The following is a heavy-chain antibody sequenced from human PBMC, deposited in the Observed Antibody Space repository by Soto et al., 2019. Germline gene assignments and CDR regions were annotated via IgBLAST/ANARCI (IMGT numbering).Heavy chain of an antibody. V-gene: IGHV4-34*01. D-gene: IGHD3-9*01. CDR1: GGSFSGYY. Sequence: QVQLQQWGAGPLRPLETLSLTCGVSGGSFSGYYWAWIRQSPGKGLEWIGEINDRGSINYNPSLKSRVSISVDTSKNHYSRNLRSVTAADTAVYYGARESHDILTGPPWVWYFDLWGRDTLVTVSS. CDR2: INDRGSI. CDR3: ARESHDILTGPPWVWYFDL. J-gene: IGHJ2*01.